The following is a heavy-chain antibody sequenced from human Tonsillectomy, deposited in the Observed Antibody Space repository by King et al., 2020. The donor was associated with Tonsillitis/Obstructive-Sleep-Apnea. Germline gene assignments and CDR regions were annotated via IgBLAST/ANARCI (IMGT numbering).Heavy chain of an antibody. V-gene: IGHV3-30*04. Sequence: VQLVESGGGVVQPGRSLRLSCAASGFTFSSYAMHWVRQAPGKGLEWVAVTSYDGSNEYYADSVKGRFTISRDNSKNTLYLQMNSLRAEDKAVYYCARAQGGGGSDWVGQKEKGLDYWGQGTLVTVSS. J-gene: IGHJ4*02. CDR3: ARAQGGGGSDWVGQKEKGLDY. CDR1: GFTFSSYA. CDR2: TSYDGSNE. D-gene: IGHD1-26*01.